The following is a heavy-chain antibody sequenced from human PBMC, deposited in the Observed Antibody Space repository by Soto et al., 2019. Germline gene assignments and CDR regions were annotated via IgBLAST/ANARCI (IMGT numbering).Heavy chain of an antibody. CDR3: ARGVAARPWFYYYYGMDV. J-gene: IGHJ6*02. D-gene: IGHD6-6*01. V-gene: IGHV4-34*01. CDR2: INHSGST. CDR1: GGSFSGYY. Sequence: PENLFITCAVYGGSFSGYYWSWIRQPPGKGLEWIGEINHSGSTHYNPSVNSRVTISVDTSKDQFSLKLSSVTAADTAVYYCARGVAARPWFYYYYGMDVWGQGTT.